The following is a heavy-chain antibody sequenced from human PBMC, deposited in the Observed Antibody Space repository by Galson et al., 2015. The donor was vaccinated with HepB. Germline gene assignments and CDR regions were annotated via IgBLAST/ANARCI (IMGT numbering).Heavy chain of an antibody. CDR2: ISPYNGNT. CDR3: VREDLTLYPNYFDP. D-gene: IGHD2-2*01. V-gene: IGHV1-18*01. Sequence: SVKVSCKASGYTFANYAISWVRQAPGRGLEWMGWISPYNGNTNYAKDFQDRVSMTTDTSTSTAYMDLMSLRSDDTAVYYCVREDLTLYPNYFDPWGQGTLVTASS. CDR1: GYTFANYA. J-gene: IGHJ5*02.